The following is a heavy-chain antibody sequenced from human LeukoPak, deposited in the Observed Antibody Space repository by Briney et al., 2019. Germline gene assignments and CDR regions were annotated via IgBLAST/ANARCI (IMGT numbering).Heavy chain of an antibody. CDR3: AKHLRKVLRFLEWLPHDY. J-gene: IGHJ4*02. CDR1: GFTFSSYV. CDR2: VSGSSVST. V-gene: IGHV3-23*01. D-gene: IGHD3-3*01. Sequence: GGSLRLSCAASGFTFSSYVMSWVREAPGKGLEWVSAVSGSSVSTYYADSVKGRFTISRDNSKNTLYLQMNSLRAEDAAVYYCAKHLRKVLRFLEWLPHDYWGQGTLVTVSS.